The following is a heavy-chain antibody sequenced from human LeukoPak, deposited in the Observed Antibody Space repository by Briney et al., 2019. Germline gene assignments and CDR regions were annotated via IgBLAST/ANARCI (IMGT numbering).Heavy chain of an antibody. CDR2: IYHSGST. J-gene: IGHJ5*02. Sequence: SETLSLTCTVSGGSISTYYWSWIRQPPGKGLEWIVYIYHSGSTKYNPSLKSRVTISVDTTKNQFSLKLSSVTAADTAVYYCARRFHAGSGSYRSHRGNWFDPWGQGTLVTVSS. CDR1: GGSISTYY. V-gene: IGHV4-59*01. CDR3: ARRFHAGSGSYRSHRGNWFDP. D-gene: IGHD3-10*01.